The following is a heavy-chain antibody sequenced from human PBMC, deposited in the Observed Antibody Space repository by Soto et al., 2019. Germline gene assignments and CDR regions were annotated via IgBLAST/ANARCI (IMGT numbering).Heavy chain of an antibody. Sequence: SETLSLTCTVSGGSISGYFWSWIRQSPGKEPEWIGYISYRGITNYNPSLESRVSISLVTSKDQFSLKLDAVTAADTAVYYCARMESYKEGLSVYYFDLWGQGTLGTVSS. J-gene: IGHJ4*02. D-gene: IGHD3-10*01. CDR2: ISYRGIT. V-gene: IGHV4-59*01. CDR1: GGSISGYF. CDR3: ARMESYKEGLSVYYFDL.